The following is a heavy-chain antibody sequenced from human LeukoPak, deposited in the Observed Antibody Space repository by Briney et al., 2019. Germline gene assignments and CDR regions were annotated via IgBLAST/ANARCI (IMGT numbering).Heavy chain of an antibody. CDR2: ISGSGGNT. D-gene: IGHD3-22*01. V-gene: IGHV3-23*01. J-gene: IGHJ4*02. Sequence: GGSLRLSCAASGFTFSSYAISWVRQAPGKGLEWVSGISGSGGNTYHADSVKGRFTISGDSSKNTVYLQMNSLRAEDTAVYYCANLPYDSSGYWAYFDNWGQGTLVTVSS. CDR1: GFTFSSYA. CDR3: ANLPYDSSGYWAYFDN.